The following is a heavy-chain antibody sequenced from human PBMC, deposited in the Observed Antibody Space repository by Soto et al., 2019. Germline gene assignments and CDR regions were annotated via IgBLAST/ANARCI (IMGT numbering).Heavy chain of an antibody. CDR3: ARDLSWLVDFYFDY. CDR1: GFTFSSYW. Sequence: PGGSLRLSCAASGFTFSSYWMSWVRQAPGKGLEWVANIKQDGSEKYYVDSVKGRFTISRDNAKNSLYLQMNSLRAEDTALYYCARDLSWLVDFYFDYWGQGTLVTVSS. D-gene: IGHD6-19*01. J-gene: IGHJ4*02. V-gene: IGHV3-7*01. CDR2: IKQDGSEK.